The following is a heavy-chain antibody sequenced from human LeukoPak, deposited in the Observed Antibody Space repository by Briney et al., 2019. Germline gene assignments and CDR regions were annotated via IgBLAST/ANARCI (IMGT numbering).Heavy chain of an antibody. CDR2: ITPNADRT. CDR1: GFTFGSYG. J-gene: IGHJ1*01. D-gene: IGHD3-22*01. Sequence: GGSLRLSCAASGFTFGSYGMSWFRQAPGKGLEWVSFITPNADRTSYADSVEGRFTISRDNPRNTLYMQMNSLRDEDTAIYYCAIMHGYYDGSGYWVQWGQGTLVTVSS. V-gene: IGHV3-23*01. CDR3: AIMHGYYDGSGYWVQ.